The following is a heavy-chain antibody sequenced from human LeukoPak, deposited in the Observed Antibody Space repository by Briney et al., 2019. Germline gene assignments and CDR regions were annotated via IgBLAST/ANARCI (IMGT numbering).Heavy chain of an antibody. Sequence: GGSLRLSCAASGFTFSTYAMSWVRKAPGKGLEWVSAICGSDGRRYYADSVKGRFTISRYNSKNTLYLQMNSLRGEDTAVYYCAKGGSPSCYSSSGYWGQGTLVTVSS. CDR2: ICGSDGRR. J-gene: IGHJ4*02. V-gene: IGHV3-23*01. CDR3: AKGGSPSCYSSSGY. D-gene: IGHD2-2*01. CDR1: GFTFSTYA.